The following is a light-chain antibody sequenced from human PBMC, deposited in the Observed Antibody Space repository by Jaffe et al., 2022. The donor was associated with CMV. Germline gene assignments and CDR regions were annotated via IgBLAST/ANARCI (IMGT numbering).Light chain of an antibody. CDR2: SDS. Sequence: SYVLTQPPSVSVAPGKTARITCGGNNIESKSVNWYQQKPGQAPVLVIYSDSDRPSGIPERFSGSNSGNTATLTISRVEAGDEADYYCQVWDSGSDQGVFGGGTKLTVV. CDR1: NIESKS. CDR3: QVWDSGSDQGV. V-gene: IGLV3-21*04. J-gene: IGLJ2*01.